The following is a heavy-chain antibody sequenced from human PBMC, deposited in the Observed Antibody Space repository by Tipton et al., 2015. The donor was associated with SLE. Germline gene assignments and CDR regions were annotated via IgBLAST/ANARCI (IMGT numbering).Heavy chain of an antibody. CDR1: GGSFSGYY. V-gene: IGHV4-34*01. D-gene: IGHD3-22*01. Sequence: TLSLTCAVYGGSFSGYYWSWIRQPPGKGLEWIGESNPSGSTNYNPSLKSRVTISVDTSKNQFSLKLTSVTAADTAVYYCARDGRGYCDNSGCSEYHWFDPWGQGTLVTVSS. J-gene: IGHJ5*02. CDR3: ARDGRGYCDNSGCSEYHWFDP. CDR2: SNPSGST.